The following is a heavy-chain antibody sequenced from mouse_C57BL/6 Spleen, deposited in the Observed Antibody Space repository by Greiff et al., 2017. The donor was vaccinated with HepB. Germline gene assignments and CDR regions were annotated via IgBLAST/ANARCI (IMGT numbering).Heavy chain of an antibody. D-gene: IGHD1-1*01. V-gene: IGHV1-82*01. J-gene: IGHJ1*03. CDR3: ARHITTVVDGYFDV. CDR1: GYAFSSSW. Sequence: VQLQRSGPELVKPGASVKISCKASGYAFSSSWMNWVKQRPGKGLEWIGRIYPGDGDTNYNGKFKGKATLTADKSSSTAYMQLSSLTSEDSAVYFCARHITTVVDGYFDVWGTGTTVTVSS. CDR2: IYPGDGDT.